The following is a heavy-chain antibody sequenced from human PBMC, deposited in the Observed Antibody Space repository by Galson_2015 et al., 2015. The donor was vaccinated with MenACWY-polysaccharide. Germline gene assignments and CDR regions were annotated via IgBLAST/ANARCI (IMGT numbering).Heavy chain of an antibody. CDR2: ISSGSDTA. D-gene: IGHD1-26*01. V-gene: IGHV3-23*01. CDR3: VKGGWADN. Sequence: SLRLSCAASGFNFSIYVMTWVRQAPGKGLEWVSAISSGSDTAYYTDSVKGRFTISRDNSKDTVHLQMDSLRAEDTAVYYCVKGGWADNWGQGTLFTVSS. J-gene: IGHJ4*02. CDR1: GFNFSIYV.